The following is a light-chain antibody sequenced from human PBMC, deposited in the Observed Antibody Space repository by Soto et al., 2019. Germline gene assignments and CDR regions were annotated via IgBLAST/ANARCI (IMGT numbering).Light chain of an antibody. CDR3: SSYTSNSPYV. CDR2: EVS. CDR1: SXDVGGFNY. J-gene: IGLJ1*01. Sequence: ALTQPASVSGSPGQSITISCTGTSXDVGGFNYVSWYQQHPGKAPKLIIYEVSNRPSGVSTRFSGSKSGNTASLIISGLQAEDEADYYCSSYTSNSPYVFGSGTKVTVL. V-gene: IGLV2-14*01.